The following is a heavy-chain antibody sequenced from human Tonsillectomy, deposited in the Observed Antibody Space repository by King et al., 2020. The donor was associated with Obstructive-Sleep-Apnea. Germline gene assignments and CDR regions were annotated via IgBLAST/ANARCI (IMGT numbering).Heavy chain of an antibody. CDR1: GYTFTGYY. Sequence: GQLVQSGAEVKKPGASVKVSCMPSGYTFTGYYIHWVRQAPGQGLEWMGWINPDSGGTNYAQKFQGRVTMTSDTSISTAYMELTRLRSDDTAVYYCARVLTDYYDSSGYLYWGQGTLVSVSS. V-gene: IGHV1-2*02. CDR2: INPDSGGT. D-gene: IGHD3-22*01. CDR3: ARVLTDYYDSSGYLY. J-gene: IGHJ4*02.